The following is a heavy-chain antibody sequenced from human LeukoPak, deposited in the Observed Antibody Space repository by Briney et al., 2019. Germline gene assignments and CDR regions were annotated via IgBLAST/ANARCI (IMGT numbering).Heavy chain of an antibody. CDR3: ARDRGTYYDILTGYAGSYYFDY. J-gene: IGHJ4*02. CDR1: GFTVSSNY. Sequence: GGSLRLSCAASGFTVSSNYMSWVRQAPGKGLEWVSVIYSGDSTYYADSVKGRFTISRDNSKNTLYLQMNSLRAEDTAVYYCARDRGTYYDILTGYAGSYYFDYWGQGTLVTVSS. D-gene: IGHD3-9*01. CDR2: IYSGDST. V-gene: IGHV3-53*01.